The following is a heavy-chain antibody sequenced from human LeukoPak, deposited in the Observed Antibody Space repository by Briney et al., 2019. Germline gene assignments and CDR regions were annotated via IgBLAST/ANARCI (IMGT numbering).Heavy chain of an antibody. V-gene: IGHV4-59*08. CDR3: AREDRYCSGGSCYS. Sequence: SETLSLTCTVSGGSISTYYWSWIRQPPGKGLEWIGYIYHSGSTNYNPSLKSRVIVSVDTSKNQFSLKLSSVTAADTAVYYCAREDRYCSGGSCYSWGQGTLVTVSS. D-gene: IGHD2-15*01. CDR2: IYHSGST. J-gene: IGHJ4*02. CDR1: GGSISTYY.